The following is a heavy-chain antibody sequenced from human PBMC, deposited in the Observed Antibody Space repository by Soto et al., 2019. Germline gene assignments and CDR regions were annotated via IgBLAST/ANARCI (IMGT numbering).Heavy chain of an antibody. CDR3: ARDVYSNYGMDV. J-gene: IGHJ6*02. V-gene: IGHV4-59*12. D-gene: IGHD4-4*01. CDR1: GGSISSYY. CDR2: IYYSGST. Sequence: SDTLSLTCTVSGGSISSYYWSWIRQPPGKGLEWIGYIYYSGSTNYNPSLKSRVTISVDTSKNQFSLKLSSVTAADTAVYYCARDVYSNYGMDVWGQGTTVTVS.